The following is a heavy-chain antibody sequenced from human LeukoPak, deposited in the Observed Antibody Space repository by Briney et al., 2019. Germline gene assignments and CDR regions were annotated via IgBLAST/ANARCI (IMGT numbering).Heavy chain of an antibody. CDR3: ARHEQQLSY. D-gene: IGHD6-13*01. CDR1: GYSFTTYW. CDR2: IYPGDSDT. Sequence: GESLKISCQASGYSFTTYWIGWVRQLPGKDLGWMGIIYPGDSDTRYSPSFQGHVTISADKSISTAYLQWRSLKASDTAMYYCARHEQQLSYWGQGTLVTVSS. J-gene: IGHJ4*02. V-gene: IGHV5-51*01.